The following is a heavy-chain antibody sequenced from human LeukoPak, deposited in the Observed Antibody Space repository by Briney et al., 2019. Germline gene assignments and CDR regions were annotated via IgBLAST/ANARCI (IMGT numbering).Heavy chain of an antibody. CDR3: ARGLPVSPLEMATILSF. V-gene: IGHV1-46*01. CDR2: INPSGGST. D-gene: IGHD5-24*01. Sequence: ASVKVSCKASGYTFTSYYMHWVRQAPGQGLEWMGIINPSGGSTSYAQKFQGRVTMTRDMSTSTVYMELSSLRSEDTAVYYCARGLPVSPLEMATILSFWGQGTLVTVSS. CDR1: GYTFTSYY. J-gene: IGHJ4*02.